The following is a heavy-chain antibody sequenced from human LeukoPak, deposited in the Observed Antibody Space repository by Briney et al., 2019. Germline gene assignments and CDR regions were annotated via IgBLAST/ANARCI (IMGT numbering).Heavy chain of an antibody. CDR1: GYTFADYY. CDR2: IDPDSGGT. J-gene: IGHJ3*02. Sequence: GASVKVSCKASGYTFADYYLHWVRRAPGQGLEWMGSIDPDSGGTNYAQKFQGRVTVTRDTSISTAYMELSRLRSDDTAVYYCAREYYDSSGRKHAFENWGQGTMVTVSS. V-gene: IGHV1-2*02. CDR3: AREYYDSSGRKHAFEN. D-gene: IGHD3-22*01.